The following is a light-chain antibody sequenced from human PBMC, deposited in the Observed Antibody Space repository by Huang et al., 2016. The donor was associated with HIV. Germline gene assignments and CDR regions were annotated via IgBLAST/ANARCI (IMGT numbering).Light chain of an antibody. V-gene: IGKV3-15*01. CDR1: QNVNRN. J-gene: IGKJ1*01. CDR3: QHYNNWPPWT. CDR2: GAS. Sequence: DIVMTQSPATLSVSLGERVILSCRASQNVNRNVAWYQHKPGQVPRLVIHGASTRATGVSDRVRGSGSGTEFTLTISSLQAEDFALYYCQHYNNWPPWTFGQGTKLEIK.